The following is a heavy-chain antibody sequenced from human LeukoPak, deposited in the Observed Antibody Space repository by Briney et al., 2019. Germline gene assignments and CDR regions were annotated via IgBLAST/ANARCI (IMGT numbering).Heavy chain of an antibody. CDR2: ISSSGSTI. V-gene: IGHV3-11*01. CDR3: ARDSPPNPHPSYYYDSSGCYGR. Sequence: PGGSLRLSCAASGFTFSDYYMSWIRQAPGKGLEWVSYISSSGSTIYYADSVKGRFTISRDNAKNSLYLQMNSLRAEDTAVYYCARDSPPNPHPSYYYDSSGCYGRGGQGTLVTVSS. J-gene: IGHJ4*02. CDR1: GFTFSDYY. D-gene: IGHD3-22*01.